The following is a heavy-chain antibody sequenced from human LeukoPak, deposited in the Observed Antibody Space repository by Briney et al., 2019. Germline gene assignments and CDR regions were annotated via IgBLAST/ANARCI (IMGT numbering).Heavy chain of an antibody. V-gene: IGHV3-23*01. CDR1: GFTFSSYA. D-gene: IGHD3-10*01. CDR3: ARLAALVRGVIDY. CDR2: ISGSGGST. Sequence: PGGSLRLSCAASGFTFSSYAMSWVRQAPGKGLEWVSAISGSGGSTYYADSVKGRFTISRDNSKNTLYLQLNNLRAEDTAVYYCARLAALVRGVIDYWGQGTLVTVSS. J-gene: IGHJ4*02.